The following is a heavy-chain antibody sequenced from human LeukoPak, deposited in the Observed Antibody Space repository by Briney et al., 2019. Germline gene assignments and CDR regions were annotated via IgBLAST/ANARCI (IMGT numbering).Heavy chain of an antibody. CDR3: ARVVGATNNWFDP. CDR2: INPNSGGT. V-gene: IGHV1-2*02. Sequence: ASVKVSCKASGYTFTGYYMHWVRQAPGQGLEWMGWINPNSGGTNYAQKFQGRVTMTRDTSISTAYMELGRLRSDDTAVYYCARVVGATNNWFDPWGQGTLVTVSS. D-gene: IGHD1-26*01. CDR1: GYTFTGYY. J-gene: IGHJ5*02.